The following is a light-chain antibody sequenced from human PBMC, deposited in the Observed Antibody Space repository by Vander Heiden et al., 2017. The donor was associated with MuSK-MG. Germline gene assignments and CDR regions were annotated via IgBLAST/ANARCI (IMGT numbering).Light chain of an antibody. CDR2: GAS. CDR3: QQYGSTPWT. V-gene: IGKV3-20*01. CDR1: QSVSSSY. J-gene: IGKJ1*01. Sequence: EIALTQSPGTLSLSPGVRATLSCRASQSVSSSYLAWYQQKPGQAPRLLIYGASSRATGIPDRFSGSGSGTDFTLTISRLEPEDFAVYYCQQYGSTPWTFGQGTKVEIK.